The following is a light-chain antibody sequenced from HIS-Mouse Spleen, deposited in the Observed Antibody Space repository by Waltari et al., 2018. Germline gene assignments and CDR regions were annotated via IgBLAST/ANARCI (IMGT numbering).Light chain of an antibody. V-gene: IGLV4-69*01. Sequence: QLVLTQSPSASASLGASVKLTCTLSSGHSSYAIAWHQQQPGKGPRYLMKLNSDGSHSKGDGIPDRFSGSSSGAERYLTISSLQSEDEADYYCQTWGPVVFGGGTKLTVL. CDR3: QTWGPVV. J-gene: IGLJ2*01. CDR2: LNSDGSH. CDR1: SGHSSYA.